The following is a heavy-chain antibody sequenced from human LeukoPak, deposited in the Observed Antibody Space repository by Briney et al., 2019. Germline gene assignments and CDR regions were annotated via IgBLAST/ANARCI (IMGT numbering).Heavy chain of an antibody. J-gene: IGHJ3*02. D-gene: IGHD6-19*01. V-gene: IGHV4-39*01. CDR1: AGSVSSSGSY. Sequence: SETLSLTCTVSAGSVSSSGSYWGWNRQPPGKGLEWIGTIYYSGSTYYNPSLKSRVTISVDTSKNQFSLKLSSVTAADTAVYYCARHAGGWFRAAFDIWGQGTVVTVSS. CDR2: IYYSGST. CDR3: ARHAGGWFRAAFDI.